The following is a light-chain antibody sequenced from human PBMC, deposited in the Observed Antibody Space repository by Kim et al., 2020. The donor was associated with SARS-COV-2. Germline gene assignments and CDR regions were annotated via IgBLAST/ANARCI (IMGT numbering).Light chain of an antibody. V-gene: IGLV2-8*01. Sequence: PGTAVTIPCTGTSSDVGGYTYVSWYQQHPGKAPKLMIYEVSKRPSGVPDRFSGSKSGNTASLTVSGLQAEDEADYYCSSYAGSNKVFGGGTQLTVL. CDR3: SSYAGSNKV. J-gene: IGLJ2*01. CDR2: EVS. CDR1: SSDVGGYTY.